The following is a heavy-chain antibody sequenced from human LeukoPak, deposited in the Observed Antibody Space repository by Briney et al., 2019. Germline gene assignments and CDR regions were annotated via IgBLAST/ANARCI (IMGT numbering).Heavy chain of an antibody. Sequence: SETLSLTCTVSGGSISSYYWSWIRQPPGKGLEWIGYIYYSGSTNYNPSLKSRVTISVDTSKNQFYLKLSSLTAADTAVYYCARVPTYSSSSNYYYDYGMDVWGQGTTVTVSS. V-gene: IGHV4-59*01. CDR3: ARVPTYSSSSNYYYDYGMDV. J-gene: IGHJ6*02. D-gene: IGHD6-6*01. CDR1: GGSISSYY. CDR2: IYYSGST.